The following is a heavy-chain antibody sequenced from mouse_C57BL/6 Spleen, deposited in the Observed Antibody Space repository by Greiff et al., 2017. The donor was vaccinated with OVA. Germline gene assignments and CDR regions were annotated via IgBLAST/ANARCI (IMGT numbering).Heavy chain of an antibody. D-gene: IGHD1-1*01. CDR3: ARRYGSSYSYFDY. V-gene: IGHV5-17*01. CDR1: GFTFSDYG. CDR2: ISSGSSTI. J-gene: IGHJ2*01. Sequence: EVKLVESGGGLVKPGGSLKLSCAASGFTFSDYGMHWVRQAPEKGLEWVAYISSGSSTIYYADTVKGRFTISRDNAKNTLFLQMTSLRSEDTAMYYCARRYGSSYSYFDYWGQGTTLTVSS.